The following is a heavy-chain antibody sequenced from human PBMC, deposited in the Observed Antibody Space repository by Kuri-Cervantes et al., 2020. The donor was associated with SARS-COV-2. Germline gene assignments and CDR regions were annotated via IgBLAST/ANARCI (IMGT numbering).Heavy chain of an antibody. CDR1: GGSIISSGNY. CDR2: IYYTGST. Sequence: LSLTCSVSGGSIISSGNYWGWIRQPPGKGLEWVGSIYYTGSTSYNPSLKSRVTISVDTSKNQFSLRLSSVTAADTAVYYCARHPLITLKEGWFDPWGQGTLVTVSS. D-gene: IGHD3-22*01. CDR3: ARHPLITLKEGWFDP. J-gene: IGHJ5*02. V-gene: IGHV4-39*01.